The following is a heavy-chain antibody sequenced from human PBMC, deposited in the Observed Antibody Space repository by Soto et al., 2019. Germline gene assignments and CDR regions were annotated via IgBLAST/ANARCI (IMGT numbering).Heavy chain of an antibody. Sequence: QVQLVESGGGVVQPGRSPRLSCAASGFTFSSLGMHWVRQAPGKGLEWVAIISNDGSSTYYADSVKGRFTISRDNSKNTLDXQLXXXRTEXXAXXXCVXXIGDSNDYPLDYWGQGTLVTVSS. V-gene: IGHV3-30*03. D-gene: IGHD3-16*01. J-gene: IGHJ4*02. CDR2: ISNDGSST. CDR3: VXXIGDSNDYPLDY. CDR1: GFTFSSLG.